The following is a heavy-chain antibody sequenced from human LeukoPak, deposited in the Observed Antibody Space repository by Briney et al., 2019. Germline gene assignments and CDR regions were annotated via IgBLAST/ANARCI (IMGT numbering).Heavy chain of an antibody. CDR3: ARGPYYYGPGTYQYFDY. D-gene: IGHD3-10*01. V-gene: IGHV3-7*01. CDR1: GFTFNRHW. Sequence: PGRSLRLSCAASGFTFNRHWMSWVRQVPGKGLEWVANIKEDGGEKSYVASVKGRFTISRDNAKNSLFLQMNSLRAEDTAVHYCARGPYYYGPGTYQYFDYWGHGILVTVSS. J-gene: IGHJ4*01. CDR2: IKEDGGEK.